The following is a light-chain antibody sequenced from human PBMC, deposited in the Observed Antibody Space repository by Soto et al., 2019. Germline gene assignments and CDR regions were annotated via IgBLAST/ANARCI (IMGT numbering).Light chain of an antibody. CDR2: GAS. Sequence: EIVLTQSPGTLSLSPGERATLSCRASQSVTSSYLAWYQQKPGQAPRLLISGASSRATGIPDRFSGSGYGTDFTLTISRLGPEDFAVYYCQQYSTSRLAFGGGTKVESK. CDR1: QSVTSSY. V-gene: IGKV3-20*01. J-gene: IGKJ4*01. CDR3: QQYSTSRLA.